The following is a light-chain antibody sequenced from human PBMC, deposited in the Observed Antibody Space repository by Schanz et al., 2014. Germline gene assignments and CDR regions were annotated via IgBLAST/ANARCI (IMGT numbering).Light chain of an antibody. CDR2: GAS. J-gene: IGKJ3*01. CDR1: QSMSRNY. Sequence: EIVLTQSPGTLSLSPGERATLSCRASQSMSRNYLAWYQQKPGQAPRLLIYGASSRATGIPDRFGGSGSGTDFTLTISRLEPEDFAVYYCQQHGSSLTFGPGTKVDVK. V-gene: IGKV3-20*01. CDR3: QQHGSSLT.